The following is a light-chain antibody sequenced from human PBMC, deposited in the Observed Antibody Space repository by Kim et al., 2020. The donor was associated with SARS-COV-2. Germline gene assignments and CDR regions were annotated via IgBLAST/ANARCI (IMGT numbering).Light chain of an antibody. CDR2: AAS. CDR3: QLTYSTPYT. V-gene: IGKV1-39*01. Sequence: DIQMTQSPSSLSASVGDRVIITCRASQRISNYLNWYQQKPGKAPKFLIYAASTLQSGVPSRFSGSGYGTDFTLTISSLQPGDLATYYCQLTYSTPYTFGQWTKLEIK. J-gene: IGKJ2*01. CDR1: QRISNY.